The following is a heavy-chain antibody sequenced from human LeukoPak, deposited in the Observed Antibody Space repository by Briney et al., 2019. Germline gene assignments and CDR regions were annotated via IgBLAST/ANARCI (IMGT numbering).Heavy chain of an antibody. Sequence: GGSLRLSCAASGFTFSTYAMHWVRQAPGKGLEWVAFISFDGSSKYYADSVKGRFTISRDNSKNTLYLQMNSLGAEDTAVYYCAKGYCTNGVCWPDYWGQGTLVTVSS. CDR1: GFTFSTYA. V-gene: IGHV3-30*18. D-gene: IGHD2-8*01. CDR2: ISFDGSSK. J-gene: IGHJ4*02. CDR3: AKGYCTNGVCWPDY.